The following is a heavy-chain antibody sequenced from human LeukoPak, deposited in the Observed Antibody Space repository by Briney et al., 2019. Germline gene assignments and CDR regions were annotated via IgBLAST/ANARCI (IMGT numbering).Heavy chain of an antibody. CDR1: GGSISSNSYY. V-gene: IGHV4-61*05. J-gene: IGHJ4*02. CDR3: ARGEYYYYGSKTYYGIDF. CDR2: ISYSGST. D-gene: IGHD3-10*01. Sequence: SETLSLTCTVSGGSISSNSYYWGWIRQSPRKGLEWIGYISYSGSTNYNPSLKSRVTISLGTSNNQFSVKLTSVTGADTAVYYCARGEYYYYGSKTYYGIDFWGQGTLVAVSA.